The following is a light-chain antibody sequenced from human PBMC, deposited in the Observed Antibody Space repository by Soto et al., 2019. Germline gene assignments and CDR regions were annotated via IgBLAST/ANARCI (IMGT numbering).Light chain of an antibody. Sequence: QSVLTQPASVSGSPGQSIAISCTGSRSDVGGYKSVSWYQQHPGKVPKLMIYEDSKRPSGVSDRFSGSKSGNTASLTISGLQAEDEADYYCCSYVGDPYVFGTGTKLTVL. V-gene: IGLV2-23*01. CDR3: CSYVGDPYV. CDR2: EDS. CDR1: RSDVGGYKS. J-gene: IGLJ1*01.